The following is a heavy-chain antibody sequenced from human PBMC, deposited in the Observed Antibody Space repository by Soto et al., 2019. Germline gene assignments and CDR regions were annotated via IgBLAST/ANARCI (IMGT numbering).Heavy chain of an antibody. D-gene: IGHD1-7*01. CDR2: IYYTGST. J-gene: IGHJ5*02. CDR1: GGSLSSGSYY. V-gene: IGHV4-61*01. CDR3: ARRTGTPNRFDP. Sequence: SETLSLPCTVSGGSLSSGSYYWSWLRQPPGKGLEWIGYIYYTGSTNYNPSLKSRVTMSVDTSENQFSLKLSSVTAADTAVYYCARRTGTPNRFDPWGQGTLVTVSS.